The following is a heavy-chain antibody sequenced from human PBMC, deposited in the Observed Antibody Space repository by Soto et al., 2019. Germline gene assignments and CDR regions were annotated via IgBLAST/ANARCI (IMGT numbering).Heavy chain of an antibody. CDR1: GDSISSDY. J-gene: IGHJ4*02. CDR3: ARVYNWNYSL. CDR2: IYYSGST. Sequence: PSETLSLTCSVSGDSISSDYWNWIRQPPGKGLEWIGYIYYSGSTYYNPSLKSRVTISVDTSKNQFSLKLSSVTAADTAVYYCARVYNWNYSLWGQGTLVTVSS. D-gene: IGHD1-1*01. V-gene: IGHV4-59*12.